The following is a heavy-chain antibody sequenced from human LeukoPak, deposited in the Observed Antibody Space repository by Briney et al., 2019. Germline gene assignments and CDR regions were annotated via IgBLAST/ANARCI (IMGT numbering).Heavy chain of an antibody. J-gene: IGHJ4*02. CDR3: ARDDWYYYGSGIDY. V-gene: IGHV1-69*05. Sequence: ASVKVSCKASGYTFTSYGISWVRQAPGQGLEWMGRIIPIFGTANYAQKFQGRVTITTDESTSTAYMELSSLRSEDTAVYYCARDDWYYYGSGIDYWGQGTLVTVSS. CDR1: GYTFTSYG. D-gene: IGHD3-10*01. CDR2: IIPIFGTA.